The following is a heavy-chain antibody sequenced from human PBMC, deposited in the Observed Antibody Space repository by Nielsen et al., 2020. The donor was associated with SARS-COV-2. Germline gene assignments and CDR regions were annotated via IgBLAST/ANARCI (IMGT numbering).Heavy chain of an antibody. D-gene: IGHD3-22*01. CDR1: GFTFNTYA. V-gene: IGHV3-48*01. CDR2: ISASSANI. Sequence: GGSLRLSCAASGFTFNTYAMNWVRQAPGKGLEWVAYISASSANIHYAASVNGRFTVSRDNAKNSLYLQMNSLRAEDTALYHCASIDSSGYYGWAFDIWGQGTMVTVSS. CDR3: ASIDSSGYYGWAFDI. J-gene: IGHJ3*02.